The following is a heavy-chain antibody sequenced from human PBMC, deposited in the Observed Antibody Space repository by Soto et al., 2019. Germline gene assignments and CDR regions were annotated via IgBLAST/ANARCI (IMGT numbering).Heavy chain of an antibody. J-gene: IGHJ6*02. V-gene: IGHV3-66*01. CDR1: GFTVSSNY. CDR2: IYSGGST. CDR3: ARELGDLTISRLGVATKEYYYYGMDV. D-gene: IGHD3-3*01. Sequence: GGSLRLSCAASGFTVSSNYMSWVRQAPGKGLEWVSVIYSGGSTYYADSVKGRFTISRDNAKNTLYLQMNSLRAEDTAVYYCARELGDLTISRLGVATKEYYYYGMDVWGQGTTVTVSS.